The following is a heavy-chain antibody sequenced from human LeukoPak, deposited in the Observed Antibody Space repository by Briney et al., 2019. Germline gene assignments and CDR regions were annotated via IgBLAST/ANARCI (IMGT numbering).Heavy chain of an antibody. CDR3: AKGRVTIFGVVTLPFDY. Sequence: GGSLRLSCAASGFTFSSYAMSWVRQAPGKGLEWVSAISGSGGSTYYADSVKGRFTISRDNSKNTLYLQMNSLRAEVTAVYYCAKGRVTIFGVVTLPFDYWGQGTLVTDSS. CDR2: ISGSGGST. D-gene: IGHD3-3*01. J-gene: IGHJ4*02. CDR1: GFTFSSYA. V-gene: IGHV3-23*01.